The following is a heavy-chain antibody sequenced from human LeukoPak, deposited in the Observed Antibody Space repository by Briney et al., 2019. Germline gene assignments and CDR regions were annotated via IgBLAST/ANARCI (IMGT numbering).Heavy chain of an antibody. D-gene: IGHD1-26*01. J-gene: IGHJ3*02. V-gene: IGHV3-21*01. CDR3: ARDVGASAPDAFDI. Sequence: ETLSLTCTVSDYSISSAYYWGWIRQPPGKGLEWVSSISSSSNYIYYADSVKGRFTISRDNAKNSLYLQMNSLRAEDTDVYYCARDVGASAPDAFDIWGQGTMVTVSS. CDR1: DYSISSAYY. CDR2: ISSSSNYI.